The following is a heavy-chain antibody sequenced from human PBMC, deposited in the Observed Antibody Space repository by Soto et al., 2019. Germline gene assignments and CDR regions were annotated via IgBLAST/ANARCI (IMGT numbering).Heavy chain of an antibody. Sequence: VASVKVSCKASGYTFTGYYMHWVRQAPGQGLEWMGWINPNSGGTNYAQKFQGWVTMTRDTSISTAYMELSRLRSDDTAVYYCARDAPITIFGVVPPNPANYYGMDVWGQGTTVTVSS. J-gene: IGHJ6*02. CDR3: ARDAPITIFGVVPPNPANYYGMDV. CDR1: GYTFTGYY. CDR2: INPNSGGT. V-gene: IGHV1-2*04. D-gene: IGHD3-3*01.